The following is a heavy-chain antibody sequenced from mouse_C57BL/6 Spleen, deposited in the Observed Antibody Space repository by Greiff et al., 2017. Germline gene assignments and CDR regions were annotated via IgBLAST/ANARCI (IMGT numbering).Heavy chain of an antibody. V-gene: IGHV1-15*01. CDR2: IDPETGGT. Sequence: QVQLQQSGAELVRPGASVTLSCKASGYTFTDYEMHWVKQTPVHGLEWIGAIDPETGGTAYNQKFKGKAILTADKSSSTAYMELRSLTSEDSAVYYCTRLLLRYAWFAYWGQGTLGTVSA. CDR1: GYTFTDYE. CDR3: TRLLLRYAWFAY. J-gene: IGHJ3*01. D-gene: IGHD1-1*01.